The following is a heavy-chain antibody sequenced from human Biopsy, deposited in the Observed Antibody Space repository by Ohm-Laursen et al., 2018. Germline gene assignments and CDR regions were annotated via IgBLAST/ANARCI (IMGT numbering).Heavy chain of an antibody. CDR1: GGSISGYH. J-gene: IGHJ2*01. Sequence: SQTLSLTCTVSGGSISGYHWSWIRQAPGKGLEWIGYVYYNGNTNYSPSLKSRATISLDTSKDRFSLKLTSVTAADTAVYYCARTPGKAVAGRFLDLWGRGTLVTVSS. CDR3: ARTPGKAVAGRFLDL. D-gene: IGHD6-19*01. CDR2: VYYNGNT. V-gene: IGHV4-59*12.